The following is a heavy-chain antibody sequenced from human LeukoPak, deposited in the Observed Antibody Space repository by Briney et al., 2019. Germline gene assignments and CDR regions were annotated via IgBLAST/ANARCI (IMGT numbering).Heavy chain of an antibody. CDR3: AKAMAPYSNLDY. D-gene: IGHD4-11*01. J-gene: IGHJ4*02. V-gene: IGHV3-43*01. Sequence: GGSLRLSCAASGFTFDDYTMHWVRQAPGKGLEWVSLISWDGGSTYYADSVKGRFTISRDNSKNSLCLQMNSLRTEDTALYYCAKAMAPYSNLDYWGQGTLVTVSS. CDR1: GFTFDDYT. CDR2: ISWDGGST.